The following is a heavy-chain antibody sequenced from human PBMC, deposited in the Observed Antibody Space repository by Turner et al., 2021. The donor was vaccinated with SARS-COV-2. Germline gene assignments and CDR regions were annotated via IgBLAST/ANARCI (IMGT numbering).Heavy chain of an antibody. CDR2: IKSKTEGGTT. V-gene: IGHV3-15*01. J-gene: IGHJ6*02. D-gene: IGHD3-3*01. CDR3: TTDIGPITIFGVATRYGMDV. Sequence: EVQLVESGGGLVKPGGSLRLSCEASGFHFSNAWMSWVRQAPGKGLEWVGRIKSKTEGGTTDYAAPVKGRFTISRDDSKNTVYLQMNSLKTEDTAVYYCTTDIGPITIFGVATRYGMDVWGQGTTVTVSS. CDR1: GFHFSNAW.